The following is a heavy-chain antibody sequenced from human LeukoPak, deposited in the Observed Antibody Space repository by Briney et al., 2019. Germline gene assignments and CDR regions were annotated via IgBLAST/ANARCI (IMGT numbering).Heavy chain of an antibody. CDR1: GGSISSNSYY. V-gene: IGHV4-39*07. Sequence: RASETLSLTCTVSGGSISSNSYYWGWIRQPPGKGLEWIGTIYYSGSTYYNPSLKSRVTISGDTSKNQFSLKLSSVTAADTAVYYCAIVWMVRGVIIYYYGMDVWGQGTTVTVSS. J-gene: IGHJ6*02. D-gene: IGHD3-10*01. CDR2: IYYSGST. CDR3: AIVWMVRGVIIYYYGMDV.